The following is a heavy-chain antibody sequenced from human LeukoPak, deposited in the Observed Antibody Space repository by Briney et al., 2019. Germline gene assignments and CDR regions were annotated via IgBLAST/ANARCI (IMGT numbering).Heavy chain of an antibody. CDR3: ATTTYDSSGYSDY. V-gene: IGHV1-8*01. Sequence: ASVKVSCKASGYTFTSYDINWVRQATGQGLEWMGWMNPNSGNTGYAQKFQGRVTMTRDTSISTAYMELSRLRSDDTAVYYCATTTYDSSGYSDYWGQGTLVTVSS. CDR1: GYTFTSYD. J-gene: IGHJ4*02. CDR2: MNPNSGNT. D-gene: IGHD3-22*01.